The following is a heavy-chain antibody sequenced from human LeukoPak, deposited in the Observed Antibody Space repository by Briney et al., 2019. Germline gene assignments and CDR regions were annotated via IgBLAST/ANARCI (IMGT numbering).Heavy chain of an antibody. J-gene: IGHJ3*02. V-gene: IGHV4-4*08. Sequence: SETLSLTCTVSGDSMSTYYWTWIRQPPGKGLEWIGYIYNSGRTNYNPSLKSRVTISVDTSKNQFSLKLSSVTAADTAVYYCARETIDITVTVVVRMGDAFDIWGQGTMITVSS. D-gene: IGHD3-22*01. CDR1: GDSMSTYY. CDR3: ARETIDITVTVVVRMGDAFDI. CDR2: IYNSGRT.